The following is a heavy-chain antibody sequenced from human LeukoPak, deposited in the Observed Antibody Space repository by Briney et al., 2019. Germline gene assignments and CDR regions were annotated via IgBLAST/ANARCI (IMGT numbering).Heavy chain of an antibody. J-gene: IGHJ5*02. CDR2: IYYSGST. V-gene: IGHV4-59*01. Sequence: SETLSLTCTVSGGSISSYYWSWIRQPPGKGLEWTGYIYYSGSTNYNPSLKSRVTISVDTSKNQFSLKLSSVTAADTAVYYCARAAHVPAAKATWFDPWGQGTLVTVSS. D-gene: IGHD2-2*01. CDR3: ARAAHVPAAKATWFDP. CDR1: GGSISSYY.